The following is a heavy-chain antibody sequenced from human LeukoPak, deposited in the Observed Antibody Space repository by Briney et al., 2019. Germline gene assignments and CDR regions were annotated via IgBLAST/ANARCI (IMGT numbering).Heavy chain of an antibody. Sequence: GGSLRLSCAASGFTFSSYGMHWVRQAPGKGLEWVAFIRYDGSNKYYADSVKGRFTISRDNSKNTLYLQMNSLRAEDTAVYYCAKGYYGSGSHSYMDVWGKGTTVTISS. V-gene: IGHV3-30*02. CDR1: GFTFSSYG. CDR2: IRYDGSNK. CDR3: AKGYYGSGSHSYMDV. J-gene: IGHJ6*03. D-gene: IGHD3-10*01.